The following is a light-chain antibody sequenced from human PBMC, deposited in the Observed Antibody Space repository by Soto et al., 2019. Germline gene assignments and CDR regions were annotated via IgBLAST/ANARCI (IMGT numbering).Light chain of an antibody. J-gene: IGKJ1*01. CDR1: QSVSNNY. V-gene: IGKV3-20*01. Sequence: IGVKKTRGTQRRSAGERASLSCRASQSVSNNYLAWYQQKPGQAPRLLIYGASRRATGIPDRFTGSGSGTDLTLTISIREPEDLAVYYCQQYVSSLWAFGQGTKVDIK. CDR2: GAS. CDR3: QQYVSSLWA.